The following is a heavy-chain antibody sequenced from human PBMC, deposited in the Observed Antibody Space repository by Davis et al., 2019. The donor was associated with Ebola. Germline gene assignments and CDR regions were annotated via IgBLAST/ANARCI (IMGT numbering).Heavy chain of an antibody. CDR1: GYTFTGYY. J-gene: IGHJ5*02. CDR2: INPNSGGT. V-gene: IGHV1-2*02. D-gene: IGHD2-15*01. CDR3: AREVVAATIRWFDP. Sequence: ASVKVSSKASGYTFTGYYMHWVRQAPGQGLEWMGWINPNSGGTNYAQKLQGRVTMTTDTSTSTAYMELRSLRSDDTAVYYCAREVVAATIRWFDPWGQGTLVTVSS.